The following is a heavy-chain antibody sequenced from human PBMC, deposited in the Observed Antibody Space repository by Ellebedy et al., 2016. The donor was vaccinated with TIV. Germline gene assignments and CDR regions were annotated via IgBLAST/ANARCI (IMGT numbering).Heavy chain of an antibody. V-gene: IGHV1-2*02. CDR2: INPNTGAT. Sequence: ASVKVSCKASGYTFTAYYMHWVRQAPGQGLEWMGWINPNTGATNYAQKFQGRVTTTTDTSISTAYMELSSLTSDDTAVYYCARVQYASSSFDAFDIWGQGTVVTVSS. CDR1: GYTFTAYY. D-gene: IGHD6-6*01. CDR3: ARVQYASSSFDAFDI. J-gene: IGHJ3*02.